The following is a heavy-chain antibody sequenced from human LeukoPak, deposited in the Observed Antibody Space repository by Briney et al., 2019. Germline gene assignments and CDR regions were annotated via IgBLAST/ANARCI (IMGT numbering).Heavy chain of an antibody. CDR3: ARERGPSQYFPLDY. CDR1: GHTFTSYG. V-gene: IGHV1-18*04. Sequence: ASVKVSCKASGHTFTSYGISWVRQAPGQGLEWMGWISAYNGNTNYAQRLQGRVTMTTDASTSTAYMELRSLRSDDTPVYYCARERGPSQYFPLDYWGQGTLVTVSS. J-gene: IGHJ4*02. D-gene: IGHD2/OR15-2a*01. CDR2: ISAYNGNT.